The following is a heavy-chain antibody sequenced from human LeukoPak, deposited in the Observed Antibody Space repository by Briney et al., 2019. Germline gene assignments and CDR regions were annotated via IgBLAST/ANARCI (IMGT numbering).Heavy chain of an antibody. CDR1: GFIFSSYG. CDR2: ISYDGSNK. V-gene: IGHV3-30*18. Sequence: GGSLRLSCAASGFIFSSYGMHWVRQAPGKGLEWVAVISYDGSNKYYADSVKGRFTISRDNSKNTLYLQINSLRAEDTAVYYCAKSTSQATVTTVYRYSGQGTPVTVSS. D-gene: IGHD4-11*01. CDR3: AKSTSQATVTTVYRY. J-gene: IGHJ4*02.